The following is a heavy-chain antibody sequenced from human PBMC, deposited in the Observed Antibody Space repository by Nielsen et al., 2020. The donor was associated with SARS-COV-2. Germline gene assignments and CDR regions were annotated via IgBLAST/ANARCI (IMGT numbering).Heavy chain of an antibody. J-gene: IGHJ3*02. D-gene: IGHD6-19*01. Sequence: ESLKISCAASGFTFSSYWLSWVRQAPGKGLERVANIKQDGSEKYYVDSVKGRFTISRDNAKNSLSLQMNSLRAEDTAVYYCARESVTGTDAFDIWGQGTVVTVSS. CDR1: GFTFSSYW. CDR2: IKQDGSEK. CDR3: ARESVTGTDAFDI. V-gene: IGHV3-7*01.